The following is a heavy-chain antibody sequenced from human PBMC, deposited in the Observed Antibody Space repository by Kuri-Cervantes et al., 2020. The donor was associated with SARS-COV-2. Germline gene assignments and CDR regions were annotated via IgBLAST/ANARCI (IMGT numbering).Heavy chain of an antibody. D-gene: IGHD3-3*01. CDR1: GFTFSSYW. CDR3: ARELFGVVNGYFDY. Sequence: GEYLKISCAASGFTFSSYWMSWVRQAPGKGLEWVANIKQDGSEKYYVDSVKGRFTISRDNAKNSLYLQMNSLRAEDTAVYYCARELFGVVNGYFDYWGQGTLVTVSS. J-gene: IGHJ4*02. V-gene: IGHV3-7*01. CDR2: IKQDGSEK.